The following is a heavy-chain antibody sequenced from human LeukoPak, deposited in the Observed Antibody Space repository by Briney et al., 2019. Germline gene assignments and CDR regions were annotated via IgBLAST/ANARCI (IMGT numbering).Heavy chain of an antibody. D-gene: IGHD6-19*01. CDR3: ARIEEQWLALKRTAEYFQH. V-gene: IGHV4-59*12. Sequence: PSETLSLTCTVSGGSISSYYWSWIRQPPGKGLEWIGYIYYSGSTYYNPSLKSRATISVDTSKNQFSLKLSSVTAADTAVYYCARIEEQWLALKRTAEYFQHWGQGTLVTVSS. CDR1: GGSISSYY. J-gene: IGHJ1*01. CDR2: IYYSGST.